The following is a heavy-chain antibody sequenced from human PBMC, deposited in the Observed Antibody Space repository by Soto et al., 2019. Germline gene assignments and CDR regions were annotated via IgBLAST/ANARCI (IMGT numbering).Heavy chain of an antibody. Sequence: QVQLVQSGAEVKKPGSSVKVSCKASGGTFSSYAISWVRQAPGQGLEWMGGIIPIFGTANYAQKFQGRVTITADESTSTAYMELSSLRSEDTAVYYCVRVYYDSSGYYLHDAFDIWGQGTMVTVSS. V-gene: IGHV1-69*01. CDR1: GGTFSSYA. D-gene: IGHD3-22*01. CDR2: IIPIFGTA. CDR3: VRVYYDSSGYYLHDAFDI. J-gene: IGHJ3*02.